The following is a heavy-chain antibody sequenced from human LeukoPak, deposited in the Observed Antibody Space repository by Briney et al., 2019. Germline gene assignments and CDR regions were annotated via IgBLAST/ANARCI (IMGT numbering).Heavy chain of an antibody. D-gene: IGHD7-27*01. CDR2: IYYSGST. CDR1: GGSISSSSYY. Sequence: PSETLSLTCTVSGGSISSSSYYWGWIRQPPGKGLEWIGSIYYSGSTYYNPSLKSRVTISVDTSKNQFSLKLSSVTAADTAVYYCARQPWALDAFDIWGQGKMVTVSS. CDR3: ARQPWALDAFDI. V-gene: IGHV4-39*01. J-gene: IGHJ3*02.